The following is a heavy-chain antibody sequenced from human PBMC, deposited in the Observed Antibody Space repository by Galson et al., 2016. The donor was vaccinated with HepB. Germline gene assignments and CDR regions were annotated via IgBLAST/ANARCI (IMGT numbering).Heavy chain of an antibody. CDR1: GFTFSTYA. D-gene: IGHD4-17*01. J-gene: IGHJ6*02. CDR3: TTDVGMTTVTNLREDYYGMDV. V-gene: IGHV3-23*01. Sequence: SLRLSCAGTGFTFSTYAMSWVRQAPGKGPEWVSAITGSGSSTYYADSVKGRFTISRDNSKNTLYLQMNSLRAEDTAVYYCTTDVGMTTVTNLREDYYGMDVWGQGTLVTVSS. CDR2: ITGSGSST.